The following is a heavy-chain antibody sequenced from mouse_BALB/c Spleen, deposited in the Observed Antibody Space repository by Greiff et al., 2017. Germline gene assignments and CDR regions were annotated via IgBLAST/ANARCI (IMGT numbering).Heavy chain of an antibody. J-gene: IGHJ3*01. CDR1: GYAFTSYN. D-gene: IGHD2-2*01. V-gene: IGHV1S135*01. CDR3: AGRFGYEGPWFAY. Sequence: VQLKESGPELVKPGASVKVSCKASGYAFTSYNMYWVKQSHGKSLEWIGYIDPYNGGTSYNQKFKGKATLTVDKSSSTAYMHLNSLTSEDSAVYYCAGRFGYEGPWFAYWGQGTLVTVSA. CDR2: IDPYNGGT.